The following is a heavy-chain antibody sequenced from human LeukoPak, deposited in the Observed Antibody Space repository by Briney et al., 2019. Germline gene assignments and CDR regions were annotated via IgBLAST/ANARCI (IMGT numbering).Heavy chain of an antibody. CDR2: INDGGGST. V-gene: IGHV3-23*01. D-gene: IGHD3-22*01. J-gene: IGHJ4*02. CDR1: GFSFSDYA. Sequence: GGSLRLSCTASGFSFSDYAMSWVRQAPGKGLEWVSSINDGGGSTYYADSVKGRFTTSRDNSKNTLYLQMNSLRAEDTAVYYCANSISPYYYDSSGLGDYWGQGTLVTVSS. CDR3: ANSISPYYYDSSGLGDY.